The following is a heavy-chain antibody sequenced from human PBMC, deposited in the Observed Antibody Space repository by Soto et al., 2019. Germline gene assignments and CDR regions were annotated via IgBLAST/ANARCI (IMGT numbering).Heavy chain of an antibody. J-gene: IGHJ4*02. V-gene: IGHV1-18*01. Sequence: QVQLVQSGAEVKKPGASVKVSCKASGYTFTSYGISWVRQAPGQGLEWMGWISAYNGNTNYAQKLQGRVTRTTDTPTSTAYRELRRLRSDDTAVDYCARDRGQLLTVDYWGQGPLVTVSS. D-gene: IGHD2-2*01. CDR3: ARDRGQLLTVDY. CDR1: GYTFTSYG. CDR2: ISAYNGNT.